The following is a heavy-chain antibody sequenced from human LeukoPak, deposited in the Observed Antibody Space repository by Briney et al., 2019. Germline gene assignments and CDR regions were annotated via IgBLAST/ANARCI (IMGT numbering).Heavy chain of an antibody. D-gene: IGHD3-10*01. J-gene: IGHJ3*02. CDR1: GYTFTSYG. V-gene: IGHV1-18*01. CDR2: ISAYNGNT. CDR3: ARDHSITMVRGFDAFDI. Sequence: ALVKVSCKASGYTFTSYGISWVRQAPGQGLEWMGWISAYNGNTNYAQKLQGRVTMTTDTSTSTAYMELRSLRSDDTAVYYCARDHSITMVRGFDAFDIWGQGTMVTVSS.